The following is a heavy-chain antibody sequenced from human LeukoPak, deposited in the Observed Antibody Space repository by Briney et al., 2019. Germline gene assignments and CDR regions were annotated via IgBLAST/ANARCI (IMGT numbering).Heavy chain of an antibody. CDR2: IGGSGVST. V-gene: IGHV3-23*01. J-gene: IGHJ5*02. Sequence: PGGSLRLSCAVSGFTFSSYAMSWVRQAPGKGLEWVSAIGGSGVSTYYADSVKGRFTISRDNSKHTLYLQMNILRAEDTAVYYCAKGAAWFDPWGQGTLVTVSS. D-gene: IGHD6-25*01. CDR1: GFTFSSYA. CDR3: AKGAAWFDP.